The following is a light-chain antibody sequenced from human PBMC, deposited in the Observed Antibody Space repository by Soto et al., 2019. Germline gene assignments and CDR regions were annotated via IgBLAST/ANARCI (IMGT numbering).Light chain of an antibody. Sequence: QSVLPQPPSASGSPGQSVTISCTGTSSDVGSYNYVSWYQQHPGRPPKLMIYEVSKRPLGVPDRFSGSKSGNTASLTVSGFQAEDEADYYCSSYAGSKNFVFGPGTKVTVL. CDR3: SSYAGSKNFV. V-gene: IGLV2-8*01. CDR1: SSDVGSYNY. CDR2: EVS. J-gene: IGLJ1*01.